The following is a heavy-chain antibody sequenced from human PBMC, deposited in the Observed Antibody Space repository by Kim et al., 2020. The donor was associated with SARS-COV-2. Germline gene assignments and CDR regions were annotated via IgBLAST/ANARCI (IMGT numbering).Heavy chain of an antibody. Sequence: GGSLRLSCAASGFTFSSYAMSWVRQAPGKGLEWVSAISGSGGSTYYADSVKGRFTISRDNSKNTLYLQMNSLRAEDTAVYYCAKVSLHMVRGSIDYWGQGTLVTVSS. CDR2: ISGSGGST. CDR3: AKVSLHMVRGSIDY. V-gene: IGHV3-23*01. D-gene: IGHD3-10*01. J-gene: IGHJ4*02. CDR1: GFTFSSYA.